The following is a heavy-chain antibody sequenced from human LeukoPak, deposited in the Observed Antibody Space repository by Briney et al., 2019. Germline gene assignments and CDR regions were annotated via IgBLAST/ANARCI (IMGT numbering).Heavy chain of an antibody. Sequence: ASVKLSCKASGYTCTSYDINWVRQAPGQGLERMGWMNPNGGNTGYAQKFQGRVTMTRNTSISTAYMELSSLRSEDTAVYYCARSSGSSWYLYYYYGMDVWGQGTTVTVSS. CDR2: MNPNGGNT. CDR3: ARSSGSSWYLYYYYGMDV. V-gene: IGHV1-8*01. CDR1: GYTCTSYD. D-gene: IGHD6-13*01. J-gene: IGHJ6*02.